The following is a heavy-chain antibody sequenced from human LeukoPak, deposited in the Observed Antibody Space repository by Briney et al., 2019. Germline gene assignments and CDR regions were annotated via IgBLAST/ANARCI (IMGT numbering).Heavy chain of an antibody. V-gene: IGHV3-48*03. D-gene: IGHD3-3*01. CDR2: ISSSGSTI. CDR3: ASIGVVISTYYYYGMDV. Sequence: GGSLRLSCAASGFTFSSYEMNWVRQAPGKGLEWVSYISSSGSTIYYADSVKGRFTISRDNAKYSLYLQMNSLRAEDTAVYYCASIGVVISTYYYYGMDVWGQGTTVTVSS. J-gene: IGHJ6*02. CDR1: GFTFSSYE.